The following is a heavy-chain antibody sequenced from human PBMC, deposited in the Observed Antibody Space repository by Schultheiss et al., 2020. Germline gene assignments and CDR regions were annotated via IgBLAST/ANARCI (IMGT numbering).Heavy chain of an antibody. Sequence: GESLKISCAASGFTFSSYWMHWVRQAPGKGLEWVSYISSSSSTIYYADSVKGRFTISRDNSKNTLYLQMNSLRAEDTAVYYCARGEITIFGVFHFDYWGQGTLGTGS. CDR2: ISSSSSTI. CDR3: ARGEITIFGVFHFDY. CDR1: GFTFSSYW. J-gene: IGHJ4*02. D-gene: IGHD3-3*01. V-gene: IGHV3-48*01.